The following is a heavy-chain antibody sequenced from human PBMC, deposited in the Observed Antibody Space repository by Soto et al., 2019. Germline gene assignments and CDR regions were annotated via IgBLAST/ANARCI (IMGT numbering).Heavy chain of an antibody. V-gene: IGHV4-34*01. J-gene: IGHJ1*01. CDR2: INHSGST. CDR1: GGSFSGYY. CDR3: AGYDSSGYYYQD. D-gene: IGHD3-22*01. Sequence: SETLSLTCAVYGGSFSGYYWSWIRQPPGKGLEWIGEINHSGSTNYNPSLKSRVTISVDTSKSQFSLKLSSVTAADTAVYYCAGYDSSGYYYQDWGQGTLVTVSS.